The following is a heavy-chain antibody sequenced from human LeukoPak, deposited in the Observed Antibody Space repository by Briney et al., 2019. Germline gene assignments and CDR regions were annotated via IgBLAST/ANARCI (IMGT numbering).Heavy chain of an antibody. CDR1: GGSISSSSYY. J-gene: IGHJ3*02. V-gene: IGHV4-61*02. CDR2: IYTSGST. CDR3: ARDYAGAGVGSAFDI. D-gene: IGHD1-26*01. Sequence: SETLSLTCTVSGGSISSSSYYWSWIRQPAGKGLEWIGRIYTSGSTNYNPSLKSRVTMSVDTSKNQFSLKLSSVTAADTAVYYCARDYAGAGVGSAFDIWGQGTMVTVSS.